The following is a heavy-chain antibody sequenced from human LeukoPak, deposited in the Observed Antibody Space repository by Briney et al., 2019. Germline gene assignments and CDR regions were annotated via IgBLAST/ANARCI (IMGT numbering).Heavy chain of an antibody. V-gene: IGHV3-23*01. J-gene: IGHJ4*02. CDR2: ISGSGGST. D-gene: IGHD3-10*01. Sequence: GGSLRLSCAASGFTFSSYAMSWVRQAPGKGLEWVSAISGSGGSTYYADSVKGRFTISRDNSKNTLYLQMNSLRAEDTAVYYCARAQVRGTLTLSFDYWGQGTLVTVSS. CDR3: ARAQVRGTLTLSFDY. CDR1: GFTFSSYA.